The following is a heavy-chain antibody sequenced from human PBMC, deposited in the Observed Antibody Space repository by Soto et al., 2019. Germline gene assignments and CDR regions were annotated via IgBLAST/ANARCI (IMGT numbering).Heavy chain of an antibody. J-gene: IGHJ4*02. CDR1: GFTFSSYA. Sequence: SLRLSCAASGFTFSSYAMSWVRQAPGKGLEWVSAISGSGGSAYYADSVKGRFTISRDNSKNTLYLQMNSLRAEDTAVYYCAKVLITMVRGVLYYFDYWGQGTLVTVSS. CDR2: ISGSGGSA. D-gene: IGHD3-10*01. CDR3: AKVLITMVRGVLYYFDY. V-gene: IGHV3-23*01.